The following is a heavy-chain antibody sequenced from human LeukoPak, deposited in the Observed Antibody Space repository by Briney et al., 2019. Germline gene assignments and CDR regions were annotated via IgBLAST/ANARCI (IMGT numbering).Heavy chain of an antibody. CDR3: ARGHPAIMSIIYTYYFDF. CDR1: GGTFSSYA. CDR2: IIPIFGTA. D-gene: IGHD3-10*01. V-gene: IGHV1-69*13. J-gene: IGHJ4*02. Sequence: EASVKVSCKASGGTFSSYAISWVRQAPGQGLEWMGGIIPIFGTANYAQKFQGRVTITADESTSTAYMELRSLRSDDTAVYYCARGHPAIMSIIYTYYFDFWGQGTLVTVSS.